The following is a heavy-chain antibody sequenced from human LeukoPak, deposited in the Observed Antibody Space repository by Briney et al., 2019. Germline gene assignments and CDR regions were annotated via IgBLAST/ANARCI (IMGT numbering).Heavy chain of an antibody. V-gene: IGHV4-59*01. J-gene: IGHJ4*02. D-gene: IGHD5-18*01. CDR2: IYYSGST. CDR3: ARDDQYSYGLDY. CDR1: GGSISSYY. Sequence: SETLSLTCTVSGGSISSYYWSWIRQPPGKGLEWIGYIYYSGSTNHNPSLKSRVTISVDTSKNQFSLKLSSVTAADTAVYYCARDDQYSYGLDYWGQGTLVTVSS.